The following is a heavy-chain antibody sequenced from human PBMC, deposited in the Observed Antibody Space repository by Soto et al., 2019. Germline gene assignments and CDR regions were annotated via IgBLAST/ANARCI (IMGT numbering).Heavy chain of an antibody. CDR2: ISYDGSNK. D-gene: IGHD3-22*01. J-gene: IGHJ5*02. V-gene: IGHV3-30-3*01. CDR1: GFTFSSYA. CDR3: ARARTYYYDSSGYKGGFDP. Sequence: ESGGGVVQPGRSLRLSCAASGFTFSSYAMHWVRQAPGKGLEWVAVISYDGSNKYYADSVKGRFTISRDNSKNTLYLQMNSLRAEDTAVYYCARARTYYYDSSGYKGGFDPWGQGTLVTVSS.